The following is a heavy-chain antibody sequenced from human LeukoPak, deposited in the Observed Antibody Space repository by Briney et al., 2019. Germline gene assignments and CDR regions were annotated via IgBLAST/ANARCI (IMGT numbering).Heavy chain of an antibody. CDR3: ARSGGVLTGYFIDY. D-gene: IGHD3-9*01. Sequence: SETLSLTCTVSGGSISNYYWSWIRQPAGKGLEWIGRIYAGRNTDHNPSLKSRVTMSLDSSKNQFSLRLTSVTAADTAVYYCARSGGVLTGYFIDYWGQGTLVTVSS. J-gene: IGHJ4*02. CDR1: GGSISNYY. V-gene: IGHV4-4*07. CDR2: IYAGRNT.